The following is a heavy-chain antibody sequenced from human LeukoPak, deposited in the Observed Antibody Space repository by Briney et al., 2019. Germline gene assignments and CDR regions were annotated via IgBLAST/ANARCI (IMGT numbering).Heavy chain of an antibody. CDR2: IYYSGST. J-gene: IGHJ5*02. Sequence: PSETLSLTCTVSGGSISSSDYYWGWIRQPPGKGLEWIGSIYYSGSTYYNPSLKSRVTIFVDTSKNQFSLKLNSVTAADTAVYYCARRVTWFDPWGQGTLVTVSS. CDR3: ARRVTWFDP. CDR1: GGSISSSDYY. D-gene: IGHD2-21*02. V-gene: IGHV4-39*01.